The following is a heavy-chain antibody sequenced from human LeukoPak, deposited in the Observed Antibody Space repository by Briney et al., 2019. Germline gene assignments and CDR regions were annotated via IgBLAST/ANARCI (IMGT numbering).Heavy chain of an antibody. Sequence: GGSLRLSCAASGFTFSSYAMSWVRQAPGKGLEWVSAISGSGGSTYYADSVKGRFTISRDNSKNTLYLQMNSLRAEDTAVYYCAKGTYYDFWSGYYTEHKFGAFDIWGQGTMVTVSS. CDR1: GFTFSSYA. V-gene: IGHV3-23*01. CDR2: ISGSGGST. CDR3: AKGTYYDFWSGYYTEHKFGAFDI. J-gene: IGHJ3*02. D-gene: IGHD3-3*01.